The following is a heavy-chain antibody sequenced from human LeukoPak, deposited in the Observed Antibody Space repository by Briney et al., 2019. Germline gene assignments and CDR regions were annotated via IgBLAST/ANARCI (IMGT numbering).Heavy chain of an antibody. D-gene: IGHD4/OR15-4a*01. CDR3: ARDVDYANPRHDY. CDR2: INLDGSQK. Sequence: GGSLRLSCAASGFTVFNYWMSWVRQAPGKGLEWVANINLDGSQKYYVDSLKGRFTISRDNAKNSLYLQMNSLRAEDTAVYHCARDVDYANPRHDYWGQGTLVTVSS. CDR1: GFTVFNYW. J-gene: IGHJ4*02. V-gene: IGHV3-7*01.